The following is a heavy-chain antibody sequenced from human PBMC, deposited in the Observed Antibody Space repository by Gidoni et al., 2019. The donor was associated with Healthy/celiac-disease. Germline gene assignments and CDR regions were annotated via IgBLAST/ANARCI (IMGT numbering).Heavy chain of an antibody. D-gene: IGHD4-17*01. Sequence: QVQLVQSGAEVTKPGSSVKVSCKASGGTFSSSAIRLGRQAPGQGLEWMGRIIPILGIANYAQKFQGRVTITADKSTSTAYMELSSLRSEDTAVYYCARDFLFYGDYVDYYYGMDVWGQGTTVTVSS. CDR1: GGTFSSSA. CDR3: ARDFLFYGDYVDYYYGMDV. CDR2: IIPILGIA. V-gene: IGHV1-69*04. J-gene: IGHJ6*02.